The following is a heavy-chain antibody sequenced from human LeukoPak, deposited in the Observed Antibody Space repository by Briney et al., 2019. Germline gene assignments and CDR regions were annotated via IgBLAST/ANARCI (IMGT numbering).Heavy chain of an antibody. D-gene: IGHD3-10*01. V-gene: IGHV3-48*03. Sequence: GGFLRLSCAASGFTFSGYEMNWVRQAPGKGLEWVSYIGGGGSTIYYADSVKGRFTISRDNAKNSLYLQMNSLRAEDTAVYYCARDPYGRGRYGMDVWGQGTTVTAS. CDR3: ARDPYGRGRYGMDV. CDR1: GFTFSGYE. CDR2: IGGGGSTI. J-gene: IGHJ6*02.